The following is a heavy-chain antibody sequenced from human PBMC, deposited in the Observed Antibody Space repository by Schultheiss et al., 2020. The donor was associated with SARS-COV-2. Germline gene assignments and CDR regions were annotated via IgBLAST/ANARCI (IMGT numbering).Heavy chain of an antibody. CDR3: VSSSDIVVAVATA. CDR1: GGSVSSGSYY. J-gene: IGHJ1*01. D-gene: IGHD2-15*01. V-gene: IGHV4-61*01. CDR2: IYYSGST. Sequence: SETLSLTCSVSGGSVSSGSYYWSWIRQSPGRGLEWIGYIYYSGSTYYNPPLKSRVTISADTSKNQFSLRLSSVTATDTAVYYCVSSSDIVVAVATAWGQGTLVTVSS.